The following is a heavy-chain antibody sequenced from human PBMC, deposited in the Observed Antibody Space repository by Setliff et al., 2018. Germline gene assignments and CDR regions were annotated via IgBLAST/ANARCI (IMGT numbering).Heavy chain of an antibody. CDR2: IXXXXDGGTT. CDR3: TTDPYCSDY. CDR1: GFTFTNSW. V-gene: IGHV3-15*01. Sequence: GGSLRLSCAASGFTFTNSWMNWVRQAPGKGLEWVGRIXXXXDGGTTXXAAPVKGRFTISRDDSESTLYLQMNSLKTEDTAVYYCTTDPYCSDYWGQGTLVTVSS. D-gene: IGHD2-8*02. J-gene: IGHJ4*02.